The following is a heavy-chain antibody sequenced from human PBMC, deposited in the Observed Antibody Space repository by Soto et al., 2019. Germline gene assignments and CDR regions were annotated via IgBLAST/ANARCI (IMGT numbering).Heavy chain of an antibody. CDR1: GGSFSGYY. CDR3: ARVKIVVVPAAILSYYYYGMDV. J-gene: IGHJ6*02. Sequence: SETLSLTCAVYGGSFSGYYWSWIRQPPGKGLEWIGEINHSGSTNYNPSLKSRVTISVDTSKNQFSLQLSSVTAADTAVYYCARVKIVVVPAAILSYYYYGMDVWGQGTTVTVSS. CDR2: INHSGST. V-gene: IGHV4-34*01. D-gene: IGHD2-2*02.